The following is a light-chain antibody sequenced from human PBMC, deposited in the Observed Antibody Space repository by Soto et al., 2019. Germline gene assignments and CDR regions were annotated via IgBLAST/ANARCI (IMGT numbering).Light chain of an antibody. CDR2: DAS. CDR3: QQSSNWPLT. V-gene: IGKV3-11*01. Sequence: EIVLTQSPATLSLSPGERATLSCRASQSVSSYLAWYQQKPGQAPRLLIYDASNRATGIPARFSGSGSGTDFTLTICSLEPEDFAVYYCQQSSNWPLTFGGGTKVEIK. CDR1: QSVSSY. J-gene: IGKJ4*02.